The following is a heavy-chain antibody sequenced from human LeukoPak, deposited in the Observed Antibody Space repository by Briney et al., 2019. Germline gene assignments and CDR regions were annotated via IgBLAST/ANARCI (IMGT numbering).Heavy chain of an antibody. CDR2: IRQDGNEK. CDR3: ARMGESWAFDI. D-gene: IGHD1-26*01. J-gene: IGHJ3*02. CDR1: GFTFSRYW. Sequence: GESLRLSCAASGFTFSRYWMSWVRQAPGKGLEWVANIRQDGNEKYYVDSVKGRFTISRDNAENSLYLQMNSLRAEDTALYYCARMGESWAFDIWGQGTLVTVSS. V-gene: IGHV3-7*04.